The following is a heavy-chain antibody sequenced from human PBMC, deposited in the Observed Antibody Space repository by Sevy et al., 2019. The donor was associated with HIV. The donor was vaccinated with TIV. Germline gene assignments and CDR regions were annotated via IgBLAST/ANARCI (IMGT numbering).Heavy chain of an antibody. D-gene: IGHD5-18*01. V-gene: IGHV3-23*01. CDR3: AKDKNSAMVTPFDF. Sequence: GGSLRLSCAASGFTFSSFAMSWVRQTPGKGLEWVSGLNGSGGRTYYPDSVKGRFTISRDNSKNTLYLQMNSLRAEDTAVLYCAKDKNSAMVTPFDFWGQGTLVTVSS. J-gene: IGHJ4*02. CDR2: LNGSGGRT. CDR1: GFTFSSFA.